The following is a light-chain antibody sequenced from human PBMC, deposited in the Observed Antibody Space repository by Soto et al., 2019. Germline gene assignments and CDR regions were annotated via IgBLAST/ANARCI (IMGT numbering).Light chain of an antibody. V-gene: IGKV3-11*01. CDR1: QSVSSY. CDR2: DTS. J-gene: IGKJ5*01. CDR3: QQRSSWPLT. Sequence: IVLTHSPGTLSLYKGERATLSCRASQSVSSYLGWYQQKPGQAPRLLIYDTSNRATGIPARFSGSGSGTDFTLTISSLEPEDFAIYYCQQRSSWPLTFGQGTRLEIK.